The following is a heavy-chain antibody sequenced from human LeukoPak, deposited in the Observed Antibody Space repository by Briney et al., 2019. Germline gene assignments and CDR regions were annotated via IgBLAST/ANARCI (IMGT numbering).Heavy chain of an antibody. J-gene: IGHJ6*03. CDR2: FIPIFGSA. CDR1: GGTLANYA. CDR3: ARNYYGSGSYPQDFLHYYMDV. D-gene: IGHD3-10*01. V-gene: IGHV1-69*01. Sequence: SVKVSCKASGGTLANYAVSWVRQAPGQGLEWMGGFIPIFGSANYAQQFQGRLTMTADESTSTAYMELSSLRSEDTAVYYCARNYYGSGSYPQDFLHYYMDVWGKGTTVTASS.